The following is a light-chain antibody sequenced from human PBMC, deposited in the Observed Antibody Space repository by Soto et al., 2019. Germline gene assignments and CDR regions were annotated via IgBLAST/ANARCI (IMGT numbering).Light chain of an antibody. V-gene: IGKV3-15*01. CDR2: GAS. CDR3: QQYNNWTPWT. CDR1: QSVSSN. J-gene: IGKJ1*01. Sequence: EIVMTQSPATLSVSPGERVTLSCRASQSVSSNLVWYQQKPGQAPRLLIYGASTRATGIPARFSGSGSGTDFTLTISSLQSEDFAVYYCQQYNNWTPWTFGQGTKVEIK.